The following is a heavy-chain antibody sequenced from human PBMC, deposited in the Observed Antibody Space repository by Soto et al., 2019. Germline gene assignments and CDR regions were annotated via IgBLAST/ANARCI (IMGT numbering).Heavy chain of an antibody. CDR1: GFTFSSYS. CDR3: AKDVKYYDFWSGYYDYYYGMDV. CDR2: ISYDGSNK. V-gene: IGHV3-30*18. D-gene: IGHD3-3*01. J-gene: IGHJ6*02. Sequence: GESLRLSCAASGFTFSSYSMNWVRQAPGKGLEWVAVISYDGSNKYYADSVKGRFTISRDNSKNTLYLQMNSLRAEDTAVYYCAKDVKYYDFWSGYYDYYYGMDVWGQGTTVTVSS.